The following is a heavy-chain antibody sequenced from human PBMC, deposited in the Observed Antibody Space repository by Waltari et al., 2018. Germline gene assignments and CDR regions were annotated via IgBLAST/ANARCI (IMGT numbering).Heavy chain of an antibody. CDR3: ARVGTITGTTEVD. CDR2: ISSSSSYI. J-gene: IGHJ4*02. Sequence: EVQLVESGGGLVKPGGYLRLSCAASGFTFSSYSMNWVRQAPGKGLDWVSSISSSSSYIYYADSVKGRFTISRDNAKNSLYLQMNSLRAEDTAVYYCARVGTITGTTEVDWGQGTLVTVSS. D-gene: IGHD1-7*01. CDR1: GFTFSSYS. V-gene: IGHV3-21*01.